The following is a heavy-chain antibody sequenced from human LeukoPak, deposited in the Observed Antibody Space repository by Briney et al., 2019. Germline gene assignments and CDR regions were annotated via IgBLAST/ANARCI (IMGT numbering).Heavy chain of an antibody. CDR3: ARALVDPTRGDFDC. CDR2: ISSSSSYI. D-gene: IGHD5-12*01. Sequence: GGSLRLSCAASGFTFSSYSMNWVRQAPGKGLEWVSSISSSSSYIYYADSVKGRFTISRDNAKNSLYLQMNSLRAEDTAVYYCARALVDPTRGDFDCWGQGTLVTVSS. V-gene: IGHV3-21*01. CDR1: GFTFSSYS. J-gene: IGHJ4*02.